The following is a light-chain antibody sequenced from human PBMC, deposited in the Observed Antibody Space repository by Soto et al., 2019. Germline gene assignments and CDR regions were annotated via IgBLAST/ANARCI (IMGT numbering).Light chain of an antibody. CDR2: DVT. CDR1: SSDVGGYNY. CDR3: CSYAGSYTWV. Sequence: QSVLTQPRSVSGSPGQSVTISCTGTSSDVGGYNYVSWYQHHPGKAPKLMISDVTKRPSGVPDRFSASKSGNTASLTISGLQADDEADYYCCSYAGSYTWVFGGGTKVTVL. V-gene: IGLV2-11*01. J-gene: IGLJ3*02.